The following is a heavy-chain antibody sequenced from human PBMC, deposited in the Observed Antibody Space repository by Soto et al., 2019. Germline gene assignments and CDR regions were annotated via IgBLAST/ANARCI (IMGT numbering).Heavy chain of an antibody. CDR3: ARGHIVATILDY. V-gene: IGHV3-48*03. CDR1: GFICSNYE. CDR2: IDHSGTTI. J-gene: IGHJ4*02. Sequence: EVQLLESGGALVQPGGSLRLSCAASGFICSNYEMSWVRQAPGKGLEWVSYIDHSGTTIYYADSVMGRFTISRDNAKNSPFLQMNSLRAEDTAVYYCARGHIVATILDYWGQGTLVTFSS. D-gene: IGHD5-12*01.